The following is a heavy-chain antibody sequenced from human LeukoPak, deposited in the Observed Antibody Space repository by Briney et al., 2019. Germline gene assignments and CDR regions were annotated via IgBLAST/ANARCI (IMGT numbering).Heavy chain of an antibody. V-gene: IGHV3-23*01. CDR2: FSGGGDTT. CDR1: GFTFRTYT. Sequence: GGSLRLSCSASGFTFRTYTMHWVRQAPGKGLEWVSSFSGGGDTTYYAASVKGRFTISRDNSKNTLYLQMSSLRAEDTAVYYCAKDRGGFIVGATFDYWGHGTLVTVSS. J-gene: IGHJ4*01. D-gene: IGHD1-26*01. CDR3: AKDRGGFIVGATFDY.